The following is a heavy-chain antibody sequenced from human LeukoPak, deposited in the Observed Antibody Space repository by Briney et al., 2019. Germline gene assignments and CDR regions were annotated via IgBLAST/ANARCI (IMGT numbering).Heavy chain of an antibody. CDR2: INPNIGDT. Sequence: ASVKVSCKASGYTLIGYYIHWVRQAPGQGLEWMGRINPNIGDTDYAQKFQGRVTMTRDTSISTAYMELSGLTSDDTAVYYCARDHPDCSADSCYSWGQGTLVTVSS. D-gene: IGHD2-15*01. CDR1: GYTLIGYY. CDR3: ARDHPDCSADSCYS. J-gene: IGHJ4*02. V-gene: IGHV1-2*06.